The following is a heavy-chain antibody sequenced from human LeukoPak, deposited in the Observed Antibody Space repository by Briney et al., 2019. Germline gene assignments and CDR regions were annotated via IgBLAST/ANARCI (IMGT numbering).Heavy chain of an antibody. J-gene: IGHJ5*02. Sequence: PGGSLRLSCVASGFTFTSFWMSWVRQAPGKGLEWVANIKQDGSEKYYVDSVEGRFTISRDNAKNSPYLQMNSLRAEDTAVYYCARDRDSGYGSNWFDPWGQGTLVTVSS. V-gene: IGHV3-7*01. D-gene: IGHD5-12*01. CDR2: IKQDGSEK. CDR3: ARDRDSGYGSNWFDP. CDR1: GFTFTSFW.